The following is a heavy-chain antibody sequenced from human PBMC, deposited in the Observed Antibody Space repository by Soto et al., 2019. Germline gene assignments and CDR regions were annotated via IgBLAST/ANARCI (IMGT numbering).Heavy chain of an antibody. CDR2: IIPIFGTA. CDR1: GGTFSSYA. CDR3: ARDLPGKQWLVGGGLGGYFDY. D-gene: IGHD6-19*01. V-gene: IGHV1-69*01. Sequence: QVQLVQSGAEVKKPGSSVKVSCKASGGTFSSYAISWVRQAPGQGLEWMGGIIPIFGTANYAQKFQGRVTITADESTGTAYMELSSLRSEDTAVYYCARDLPGKQWLVGGGLGGYFDYWGQGTLVTVSS. J-gene: IGHJ4*02.